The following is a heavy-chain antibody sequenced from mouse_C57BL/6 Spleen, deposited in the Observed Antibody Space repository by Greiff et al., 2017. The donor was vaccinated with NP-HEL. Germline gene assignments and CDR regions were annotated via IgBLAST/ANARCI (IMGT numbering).Heavy chain of an antibody. CDR3: ARGGDERGYFDY. Sequence: QVQLQQPGAELVRPGSSVKLSCKASGYTFTSYWMHWVKQRPIQGLEWIGNIDPSDSETHYNQKFKDKATLTVDKSSSTAYMQLSSLTSEDSAVYYCARGGDERGYFDYWGQGTTLTVSS. D-gene: IGHD3-3*01. J-gene: IGHJ2*01. CDR2: IDPSDSET. CDR1: GYTFTSYW. V-gene: IGHV1-52*01.